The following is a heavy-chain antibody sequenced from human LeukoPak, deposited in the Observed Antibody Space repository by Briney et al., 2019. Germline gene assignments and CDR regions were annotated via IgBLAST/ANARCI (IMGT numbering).Heavy chain of an antibody. CDR3: ARGHTMILVVNYFDY. V-gene: IGHV3-20*04. D-gene: IGHD3-22*01. CDR2: INWNGGST. CDR1: GFTFDDSA. J-gene: IGHJ4*02. Sequence: GGSLRLSCAASGFTFDDSATSWVRQAPGKGLEWVSGINWNGGSTGYADSVKGRFTISRDNAKNSLYLQMNSLRAEDTALYYCARGHTMILVVNYFDYWGQGTLVTVSS.